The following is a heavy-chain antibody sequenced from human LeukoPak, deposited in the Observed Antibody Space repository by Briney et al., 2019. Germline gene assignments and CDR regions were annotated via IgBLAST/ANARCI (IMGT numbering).Heavy chain of an antibody. CDR2: IYYSGST. V-gene: IGHV4-31*03. Sequence: SQTLSLTCTVSGGSISSGGYNWSWIRRHPGKGLECIGYIYYSGSTYYNPSLKSRVTISVDTSKNQFSLKLSSVTAADTAVYYCARGSYVGPTSGYFDYWGQGTLVTVSS. CDR3: ARGSYVGPTSGYFDY. J-gene: IGHJ4*02. D-gene: IGHD1-26*01. CDR1: GGSISSGGYN.